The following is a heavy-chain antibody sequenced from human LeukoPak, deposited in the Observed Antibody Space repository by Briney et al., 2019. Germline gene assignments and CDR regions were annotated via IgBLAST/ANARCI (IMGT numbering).Heavy chain of an antibody. J-gene: IGHJ4*02. CDR1: GFTFSSYA. CDR3: ASSHFWSGYLLY. D-gene: IGHD3-3*02. Sequence: PGGSLRLSCAASGFTFSSYAMHWVRQAPGKGLEWVAVISYDGSNKYYADSVKGRFTISRDNSKNTLYLQMNSLRVEDTAVYYCASSHFWSGYLLYWGQGTLVTVSS. CDR2: ISYDGSNK. V-gene: IGHV3-30-3*01.